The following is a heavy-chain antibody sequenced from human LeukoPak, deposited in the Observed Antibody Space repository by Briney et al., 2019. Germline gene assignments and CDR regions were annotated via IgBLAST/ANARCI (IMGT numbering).Heavy chain of an antibody. CDR1: GFTFSSYA. V-gene: IGHV3-23*01. CDR3: AKDYRDGHDYGDY. CDR2: ISGSGGST. Sequence: GGSLRLSCAAAGFTFSSYAMSWVRQAPGKGLEWVSAISGSGGSTYYADSVKGRFTISRDNSKNTLYLQMNSLRAEDTAVYYCAKDYRDGHDYGDYWGQGTLVTVSS. D-gene: IGHD3-16*02. J-gene: IGHJ4*02.